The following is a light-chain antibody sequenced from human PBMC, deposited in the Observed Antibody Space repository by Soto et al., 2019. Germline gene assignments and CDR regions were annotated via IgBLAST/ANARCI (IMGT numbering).Light chain of an antibody. J-gene: IGKJ1*01. Sequence: DIVMTQSPDSLAVSLGERATINCKSSQRVLYSSNDKNYLAWYQQKPGQPPKLLIYWASTRASGVPYRFSGGGSETDFTLTISSLQAEDVAVYYCQQYYSTPRTFGQGTKVEIK. CDR1: QRVLYSSNDKNY. CDR2: WAS. V-gene: IGKV4-1*01. CDR3: QQYYSTPRT.